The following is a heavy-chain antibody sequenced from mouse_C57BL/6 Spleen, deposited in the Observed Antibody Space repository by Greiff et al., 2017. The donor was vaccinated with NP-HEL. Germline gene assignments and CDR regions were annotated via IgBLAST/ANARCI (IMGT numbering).Heavy chain of an antibody. CDR3: ATGSFDY. CDR2: IYPGDGDT. J-gene: IGHJ2*01. Sequence: VKLMESGPELVKPGASVKISCKASGYAFSSSWMNWVKQRPGKGLEWIGRIYPGDGDTNYIGKFKGKATLTADKSSSTAYMQLSSLTSEDSAVYFCATGSFDYWGQGTTLTVSS. V-gene: IGHV1-82*01. CDR1: GYAFSSSW.